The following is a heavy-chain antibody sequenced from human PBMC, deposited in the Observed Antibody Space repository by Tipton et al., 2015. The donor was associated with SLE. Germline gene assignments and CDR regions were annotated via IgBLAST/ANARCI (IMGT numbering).Heavy chain of an antibody. Sequence: TLSLTCTVSDGSISSGSYYWTWIRQPAGKGLEWIGLIYNSGITNYNPSLQSRVTLSVDMSKNQFSLRLSSVTAADTGVYYCVKSVVVVSPRDYYYYMDVWGKGTTVTVS. J-gene: IGHJ6*03. V-gene: IGHV4-61*02. D-gene: IGHD2-15*01. CDR1: DGSISSGSYY. CDR3: VKSVVVVSPRDYYYYMDV. CDR2: IYNSGIT.